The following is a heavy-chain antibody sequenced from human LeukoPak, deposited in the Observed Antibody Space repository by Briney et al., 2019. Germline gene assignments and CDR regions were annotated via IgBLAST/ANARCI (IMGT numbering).Heavy chain of an antibody. CDR3: ARSGPICSGGSCYYRY. J-gene: IGHJ4*02. CDR1: GFTFSSYW. D-gene: IGHD2-15*01. V-gene: IGHV3-7*01. Sequence: SGGSLRLXCAASGFTFSSYWMSWVRQAPGKGLEWVANIKQDGSEKYYVDSVKGRFTISRDNAKNSLYLQMNSLRAEDTAVYYCARSGPICSGGSCYYRYWGQGTLVTVSS. CDR2: IKQDGSEK.